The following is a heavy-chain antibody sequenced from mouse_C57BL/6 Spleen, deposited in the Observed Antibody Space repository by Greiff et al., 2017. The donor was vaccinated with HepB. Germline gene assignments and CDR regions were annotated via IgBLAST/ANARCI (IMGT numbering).Heavy chain of an antibody. D-gene: IGHD1-1*01. CDR1: GYTFTSYW. CDR3: AGLITTVSYWYFDV. V-gene: IGHV1-53*01. J-gene: IGHJ1*03. Sequence: QVQLKQPGTELVKPGASVKLSCKASGYTFTSYWMHWVKQRPGQGLEWIGNINPSNGGTNYNEKFKSKATLTVDKSSSTAYMQLSSLTSEDSAVYYCAGLITTVSYWYFDVWGTGTTVTVSS. CDR2: INPSNGGT.